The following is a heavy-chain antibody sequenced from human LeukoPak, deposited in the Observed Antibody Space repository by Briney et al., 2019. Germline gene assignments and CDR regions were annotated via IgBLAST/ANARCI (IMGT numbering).Heavy chain of an antibody. Sequence: PSETLSLTCTVSGGSIRNYYWSWIRQPPGKGLEWIGYIYYSGSTNYNPSLKSRVTISVDTSKNQFSLKLSSVTAADTAVYYCARISLRTARYYGSGSYYNCFDYWGQGTLVTVSS. J-gene: IGHJ4*02. D-gene: IGHD3-10*01. CDR1: GGSIRNYY. CDR3: ARISLRTARYYGSGSYYNCFDY. V-gene: IGHV4-59*12. CDR2: IYYSGST.